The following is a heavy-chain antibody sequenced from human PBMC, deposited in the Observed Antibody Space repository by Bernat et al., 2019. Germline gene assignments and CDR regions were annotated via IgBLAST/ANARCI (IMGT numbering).Heavy chain of an antibody. CDR3: ARGEGYGDYGDKNFHY. D-gene: IGHD4-17*01. J-gene: IGHJ4*02. CDR1: GYTFTSYD. Sequence: QVQLVRSGAEVKKPGASVKGSCKAAGYTFTSYDINWVRQATGQGLEWMGWMNPNSGNTGYAQKFQGRVTMTRNTSISTAYMELSSLRSEDTAVYYCARGEGYGDYGDKNFHYWGQGPLVTVSS. V-gene: IGHV1-8*01. CDR2: MNPNSGNT.